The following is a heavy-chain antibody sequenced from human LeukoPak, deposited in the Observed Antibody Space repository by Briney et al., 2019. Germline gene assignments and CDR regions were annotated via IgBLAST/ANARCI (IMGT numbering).Heavy chain of an antibody. D-gene: IGHD2-8*01. CDR2: IYHSGTT. J-gene: IGHJ4*02. CDR1: GGSISSGNW. Sequence: SETLSLTCAVSGGSISSGNWWSWVRQPPGKGLEWIGEIYHSGTTNYNPSLKSRVTLSVDKSRNQFSLKLNSVTAADTAVYYCATFGVPRGYYLHYWGQGTLVTVSS. V-gene: IGHV4-4*02. CDR3: ATFGVPRGYYLHY.